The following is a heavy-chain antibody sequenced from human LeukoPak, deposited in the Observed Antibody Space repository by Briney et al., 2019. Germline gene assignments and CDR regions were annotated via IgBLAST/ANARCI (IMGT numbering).Heavy chain of an antibody. Sequence: GSLRLSCAASGFTFSSYWMSWVRQPPGKGLEWIGEINHSGSTNYNPSLKSRVTISVDTSKNQFSLKLSSVTAADTAVYYCARPFYGSGSYRYWGQGTLVTVSS. CDR3: ARPFYGSGSYRY. CDR2: INHSGST. CDR1: GFTFSSYW. J-gene: IGHJ4*02. V-gene: IGHV4-34*01. D-gene: IGHD3-10*01.